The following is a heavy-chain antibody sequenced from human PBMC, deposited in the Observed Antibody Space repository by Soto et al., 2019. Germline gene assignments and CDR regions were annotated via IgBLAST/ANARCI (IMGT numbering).Heavy chain of an antibody. CDR2: ISAYNGNT. Sequence: ASVKVSCKASGYTFTSYGISWVRQAPGQGLEWMGWISAYNGNTNYAQKLQGRVTMTEDTSTDTAYMELSSLRSEDTAVYYCATVLDSGITFGGVYDYWGQGTLVTVSS. D-gene: IGHD3-16*01. CDR1: GYTFTSYG. J-gene: IGHJ4*02. V-gene: IGHV1-18*01. CDR3: ATVLDSGITFGGVYDY.